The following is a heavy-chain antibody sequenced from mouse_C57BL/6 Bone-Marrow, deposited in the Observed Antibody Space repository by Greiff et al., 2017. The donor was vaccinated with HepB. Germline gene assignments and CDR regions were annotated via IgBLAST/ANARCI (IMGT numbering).Heavy chain of an antibody. CDR2: IWRGGST. Sequence: QVHVKQSGPGLVQPSQSLSITCTVSGFSLTSYGVHWVRQSPGKGLEWLGVIWRGGSTDYNAAFMSRLSITKDNSKSQVFFKMNSLQADDTAIYYCVTKGYDYAWFAYWGQGTLVTVSA. D-gene: IGHD2-4*01. V-gene: IGHV2-5*01. CDR3: VTKGYDYAWFAY. J-gene: IGHJ3*01. CDR1: GFSLTSYG.